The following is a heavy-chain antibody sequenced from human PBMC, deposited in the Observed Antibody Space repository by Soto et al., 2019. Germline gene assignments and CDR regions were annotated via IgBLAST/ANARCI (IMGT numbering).Heavy chain of an antibody. CDR3: ARSLGYCSGGSCYSSRNNWFDP. CDR2: IYHSGST. J-gene: IGHJ5*02. Sequence: QLQLQESGSGLVKPSQTLSLTCAVSGGSISSGGYSWSWIRQPPGKGLEWIGYIYHSGSTYYNPSLKSRVTISVDRSKNQFSLKLSSVTAADTAVYYCARSLGYCSGGSCYSSRNNWFDPWGQGTLVTVSS. D-gene: IGHD2-15*01. CDR1: GGSISSGGYS. V-gene: IGHV4-30-2*01.